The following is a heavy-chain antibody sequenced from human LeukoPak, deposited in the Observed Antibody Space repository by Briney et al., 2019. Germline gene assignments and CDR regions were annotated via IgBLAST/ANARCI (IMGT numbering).Heavy chain of an antibody. V-gene: IGHV4-34*01. CDR2: INHSGST. Sequence: SETLSHTCAVYGGSFSGYYWSWIRQPPGKGLEWIGEINHSGSTNYNPSLKSRVTISVDTSKNQFSLKLSSVTAADTAVYYCARVGNYDSSGYYYDYWGQGTLVTVSS. D-gene: IGHD3-22*01. CDR1: GGSFSGYY. J-gene: IGHJ4*02. CDR3: ARVGNYDSSGYYYDY.